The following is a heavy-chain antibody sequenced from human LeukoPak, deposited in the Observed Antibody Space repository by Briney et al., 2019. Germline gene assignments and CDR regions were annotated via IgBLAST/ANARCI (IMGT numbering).Heavy chain of an antibody. V-gene: IGHV1-18*01. Sequence: ASVKVSGKASRYTFTSYGIGWVRLVPGQGLEWMGWISAYNGNTNYAQKLQGRVTMTADTSTSTAYMELRNLRSDDTAVYYCARVGYYYYYMDVWGKGTTVTVSS. J-gene: IGHJ6*03. CDR2: ISAYNGNT. CDR1: RYTFTSYG. CDR3: ARVGYYYYYMDV. D-gene: IGHD3-16*01.